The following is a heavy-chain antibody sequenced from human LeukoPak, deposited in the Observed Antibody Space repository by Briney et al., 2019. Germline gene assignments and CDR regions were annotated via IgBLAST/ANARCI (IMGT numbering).Heavy chain of an antibody. J-gene: IGHJ4*02. CDR1: GFTFSSYA. D-gene: IGHD6-19*01. V-gene: IGHV3-23*01. Sequence: GGSLRLSCAASGFTFSSYAMSWVRQAPGKRLEWVSAISGSGGSTYYADSVKGRFTISRDNSKNTLYLQMNSLRAEDTAVYYCANGRGWPPYYFDYWGQGTLVTVSS. CDR2: ISGSGGST. CDR3: ANGRGWPPYYFDY.